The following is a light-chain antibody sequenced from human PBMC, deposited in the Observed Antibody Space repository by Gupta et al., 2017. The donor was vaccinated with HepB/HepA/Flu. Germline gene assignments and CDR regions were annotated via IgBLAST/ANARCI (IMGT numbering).Light chain of an antibody. J-gene: IGLJ3*02. Sequence: QTVVTREPSFSVSPGGTVTLTCGLSSCSVSSSNYPSWYQQTPGQAPRTLIYRTNTRSSGVPDRFSGSILGNKAALTITGAQADDESDYYCVLYVGSGIWVFGGGTKLTVL. CDR3: VLYVGSGIWV. CDR2: RTN. CDR1: SCSVSSSNY. V-gene: IGLV8-61*01.